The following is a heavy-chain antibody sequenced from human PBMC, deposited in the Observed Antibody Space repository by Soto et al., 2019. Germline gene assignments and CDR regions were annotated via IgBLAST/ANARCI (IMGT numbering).Heavy chain of an antibody. CDR3: ARERTFYCSGGSCYSGWFDP. J-gene: IGHJ5*02. CDR2: INPSGGST. CDR1: GYTFTIYY. V-gene: IGHV1-46*01. D-gene: IGHD2-15*01. Sequence: ASVKVSCKASGYTFTIYYMHCVLQSRLQWLDWMGIINPSGGSTSYAQKFQGRVTMTRDTSTSTVYMELSSLRSEDTAVYYCARERTFYCSGGSCYSGWFDPWGQGTLVTVSS.